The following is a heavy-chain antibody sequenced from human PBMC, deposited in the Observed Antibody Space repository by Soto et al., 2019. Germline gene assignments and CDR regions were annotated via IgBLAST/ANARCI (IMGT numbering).Heavy chain of an antibody. J-gene: IGHJ3*01. Sequence: GGSLRLSCAASGFTFSSYSMNWVRQAPGKGLEWVSYISSGSSTIYYADSVKGRFTISRDNAQNSLYLQMNSLRAEDTAVYYCATTYSSGRGAFDVWGQGTMVTVSS. D-gene: IGHD6-19*01. V-gene: IGHV3-48*01. CDR2: ISSGSSTI. CDR1: GFTFSSYS. CDR3: ATTYSSGRGAFDV.